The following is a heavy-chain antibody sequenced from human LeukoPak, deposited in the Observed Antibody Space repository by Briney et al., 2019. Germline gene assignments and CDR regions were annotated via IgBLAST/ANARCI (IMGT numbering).Heavy chain of an antibody. J-gene: IGHJ4*02. V-gene: IGHV3-7*05. CDR3: ARGGEYTTSP. D-gene: IGHD2-2*02. CDR2: IKRDGGDK. CDR1: GFTFSSFW. Sequence: GGSLRLSCAASGFTFSSFWMSWVRQAPGKGLEWVANIKRDGGDKYYVDSVKGRLSISRDNAKNSLYLHMNSLRAEDTAVYYCARGGEYTTSPWGQGTLVTVSS.